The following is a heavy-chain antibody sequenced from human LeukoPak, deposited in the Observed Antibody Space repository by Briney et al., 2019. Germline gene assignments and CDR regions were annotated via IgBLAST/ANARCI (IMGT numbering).Heavy chain of an antibody. D-gene: IGHD3-10*01. CDR1: GFTFANSA. Sequence: GGSLRLSCAASGFTFANSAMTWVRQAPGKGLEWVSTISVGGASTYYADSVKGRFTISRDNSKNTLYLQMNSLRAEDTAVYYCARDGAMIRGVIHYYMDVWGKGTTVTVSS. V-gene: IGHV3-23*01. CDR3: ARDGAMIRGVIHYYMDV. J-gene: IGHJ6*03. CDR2: ISVGGAST.